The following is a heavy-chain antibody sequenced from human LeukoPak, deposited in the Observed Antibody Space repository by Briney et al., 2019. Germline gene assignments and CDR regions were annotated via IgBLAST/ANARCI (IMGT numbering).Heavy chain of an antibody. J-gene: IGHJ4*02. V-gene: IGHV3-74*01. Sequence: GGSLRLSCAASGFTFSRYYMHWVRQAPGKGLVWVSRINSDGSSTTYADSVKGRFTISRNNAKNTLYLQMNSLKVEDTAVYYCTRVFVGDEYSSSGYWGQGTLATVSS. CDR2: INSDGSST. CDR1: GFTFSRYY. CDR3: TRVFVGDEYSSSGY. D-gene: IGHD6-13*01.